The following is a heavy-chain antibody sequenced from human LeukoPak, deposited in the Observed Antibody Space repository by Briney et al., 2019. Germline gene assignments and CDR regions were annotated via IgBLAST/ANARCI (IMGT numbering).Heavy chain of an antibody. CDR3: AKDGSGGGWKWFDP. CDR1: GFTFTNYG. Sequence: PGGSLRLSCAASGFTFTNYGFHWVRQAPGKGLEWVAVIWYDGSNKYYVDSVKGRFTISRDNSKNTLYLQMNSLTAEDTAVYYCAKDGSGGGWKWFDPWGQGTLVTVSS. CDR2: IWYDGSNK. D-gene: IGHD2-15*01. J-gene: IGHJ5*02. V-gene: IGHV3-33*06.